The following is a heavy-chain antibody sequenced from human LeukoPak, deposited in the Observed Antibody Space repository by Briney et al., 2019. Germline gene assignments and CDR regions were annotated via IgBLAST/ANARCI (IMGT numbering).Heavy chain of an antibody. V-gene: IGHV1-2*04. J-gene: IGHJ5*02. CDR2: INPNSGGT. D-gene: IGHD2-15*01. CDR1: GYTFTGYY. CDR3: ARGRYCSGGSCYEDWFDP. Sequence: GASVKVSCTASGYTFTGYYMHWVRQAPGQGLEWMGWINPNSGGTNYAQKFQGWVTMTRDTSISTAYMELSRLRSDDTAVYYCARGRYCSGGSCYEDWFDPWGQGTLVTVSS.